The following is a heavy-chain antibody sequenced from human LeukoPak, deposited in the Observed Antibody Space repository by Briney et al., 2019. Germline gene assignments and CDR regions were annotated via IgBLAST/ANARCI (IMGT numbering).Heavy chain of an antibody. Sequence: SETLSLTCTVSGGSISSYYWSWIRQPPGKGLEWIGYIYYSGSTNYNPSLKSRDTISVDTSKNQFSLKLSSVTAADTAVYYCARRRAATKIFDYWGQGTLVTVSS. CDR1: GGSISSYY. CDR3: ARRRAATKIFDY. CDR2: IYYSGST. J-gene: IGHJ4*02. V-gene: IGHV4-59*08. D-gene: IGHD1-26*01.